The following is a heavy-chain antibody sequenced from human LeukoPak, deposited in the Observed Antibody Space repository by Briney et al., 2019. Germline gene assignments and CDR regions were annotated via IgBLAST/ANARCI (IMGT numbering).Heavy chain of an antibody. D-gene: IGHD4-11*01. V-gene: IGHV3-21*01. CDR1: GFTFSSSTFGSYT. CDR3: ARDLDYSTGFGY. CDR2: ISSTGTYI. Sequence: GGSLRLSCATSGFTFSSSTFGSYTMNWVRQAPGKGLEWVSSISSTGTYIYYTDSVKGRFTISRDIANSLLYLQMNSLRADDTAVYYCARDLDYSTGFGYWGQGTLVTVSS. J-gene: IGHJ4*02.